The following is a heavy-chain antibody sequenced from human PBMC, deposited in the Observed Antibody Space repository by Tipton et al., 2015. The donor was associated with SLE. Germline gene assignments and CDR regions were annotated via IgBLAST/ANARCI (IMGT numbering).Heavy chain of an antibody. CDR3: ARSGGYDYAFDF. D-gene: IGHD5-12*01. CDR2: INHSRST. CDR1: GASFSDYF. Sequence: TLSLTCAVSGASFSDYFWTWIRQSPGKGLEWIGEINHSRSTYYNPSLKSRVTISIDTAKNQFSLKVNSVTAADTAVYYCARSGGYDYAFDFWGQGTMVTVSS. V-gene: IGHV4-34*01. J-gene: IGHJ3*01.